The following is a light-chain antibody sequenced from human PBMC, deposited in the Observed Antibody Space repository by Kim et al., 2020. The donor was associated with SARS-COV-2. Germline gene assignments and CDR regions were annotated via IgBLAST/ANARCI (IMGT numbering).Light chain of an antibody. J-gene: IGLJ2*01. CDR1: RSNIGSNY. CDR2: RNN. Sequence: QRVTISCSGSRSNIGSNYVYWYQQLPGAAPKLLIYRNNQRPSGVPDRFSGSKSGTSASLAISGLRSEDEADYYCAAWDDSLNGYVVFGGGTQLTVL. V-gene: IGLV1-47*01. CDR3: AAWDDSLNGYVV.